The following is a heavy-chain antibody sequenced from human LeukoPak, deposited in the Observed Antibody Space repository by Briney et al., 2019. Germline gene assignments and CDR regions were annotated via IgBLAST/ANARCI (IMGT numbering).Heavy chain of an antibody. Sequence: GGPLRLSCATSGFTFSNAWTGWVRQSPGKGREWGGRIKSKTDVGTTDYASTVKGRFPISRDDSKNTLYLQMNSLKTEDTAVYYCTTEEVGPYDFWSGYYLYYGMDVWGQGTTVTVSS. CDR2: IKSKTDVGTT. J-gene: IGHJ6*01. V-gene: IGHV3-15*01. CDR3: TTEEVGPYDFWSGYYLYYGMDV. D-gene: IGHD3-3*01. CDR1: GFTFSNAW.